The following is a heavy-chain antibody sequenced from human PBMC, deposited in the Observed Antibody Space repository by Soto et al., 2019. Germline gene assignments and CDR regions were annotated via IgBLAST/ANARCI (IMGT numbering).Heavy chain of an antibody. CDR2: INPYTGGT. Sequence: SMRVSCMASELTFTEHSIQWMHQAPRQRRERMVSINPYTGGTSSAHKLRGRVTMPTETSNTTAYIDLSMLSSDDPAPYYCAKSGPCFRTSLGYFDYWVQGXLVSV. V-gene: IGHV1-2*07. CDR3: AKSGPCFRTSLGYFDY. D-gene: IGHD1-26*01. CDR1: ELTFTEHS. J-gene: IGHJ4*02.